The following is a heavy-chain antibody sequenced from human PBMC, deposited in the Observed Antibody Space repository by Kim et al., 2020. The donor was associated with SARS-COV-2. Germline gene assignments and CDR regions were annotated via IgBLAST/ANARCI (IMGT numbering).Heavy chain of an antibody. Sequence: GGSLRLSCVASGFNFESHWMTWVRQAPGKGLEWVANIRQDGAERYYVESVKGRFFISRDNAENSLYLYMNSLRVEDTAVYFCSRLQWDVIRRYQYYYMDV. V-gene: IGHV3-7*01. D-gene: IGHD1-26*01. CDR2: IRQDGAER. CDR3: SRLQWDVIRRYQYYYMDV. CDR1: GFNFESHW. J-gene: IGHJ6*03.